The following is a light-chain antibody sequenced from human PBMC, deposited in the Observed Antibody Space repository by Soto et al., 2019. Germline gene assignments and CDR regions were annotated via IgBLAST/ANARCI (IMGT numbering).Light chain of an antibody. V-gene: IGKV3-20*01. CDR2: GAS. CDR1: QSVSNNY. CDR3: QQYGSSGT. Sequence: EIVLPQSPGTLSLSPGDRATLSCRASQSVSNNYLAWSKPKPGQAPRLLIYGASNRATGIPDRFSGSGSGTDFTLTISRLEPEEFAVYDCQQYGSSGTFGQGTKVDIK. J-gene: IGKJ1*01.